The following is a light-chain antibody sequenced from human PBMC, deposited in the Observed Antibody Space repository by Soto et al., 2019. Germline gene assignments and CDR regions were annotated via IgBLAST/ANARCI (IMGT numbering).Light chain of an antibody. CDR3: QTWGTGIHVV. CDR2: VNSDGSH. J-gene: IGLJ2*01. Sequence: QLVLTQSPSASASLGASVKLTCTLSSGHSNNAIAWHQQQPEKGPRYLMKVNSDGSHSKGDGIPDRFSGSSSGAERYLIISSLQSEDEADYYCQTWGTGIHVVFGGVTKFTVL. V-gene: IGLV4-69*01. CDR1: SGHSNNA.